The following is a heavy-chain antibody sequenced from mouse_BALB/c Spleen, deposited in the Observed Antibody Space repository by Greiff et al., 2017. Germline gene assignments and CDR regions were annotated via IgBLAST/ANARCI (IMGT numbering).Heavy chain of an antibody. CDR1: GYTFTSYW. D-gene: IGHD5-1*01. CDR3: TRGGLEYPYYYAMDY. V-gene: IGHV1-69*02. J-gene: IGHJ4*01. CDR2: IYPSDSYT. Sequence: QVQLQQPGAELVRPGASVKLSCKASGYTFTSYWINWVKQRPGQGLEWIGNIYPSDSYTNYNQKFKDKATLTVDKSSSTAYMQLSSPTSEDSAVYYCTRGGLEYPYYYAMDYGGQGTSVTVSS.